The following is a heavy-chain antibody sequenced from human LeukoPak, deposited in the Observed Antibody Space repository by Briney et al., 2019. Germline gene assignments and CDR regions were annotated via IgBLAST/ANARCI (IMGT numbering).Heavy chain of an antibody. CDR2: INPNSGGT. Sequence: GASVKVSCKASGYTFTGYYMHWVRQAPGQGPEWMGWINPNSGGTNYAQKFQGRVTMTRDTSISTAYMELSRLRSDDTAVYYCASYVVPAAILDHDAFDIWGQGTMVTVSS. V-gene: IGHV1-2*02. D-gene: IGHD2-2*02. J-gene: IGHJ3*02. CDR1: GYTFTGYY. CDR3: ASYVVPAAILDHDAFDI.